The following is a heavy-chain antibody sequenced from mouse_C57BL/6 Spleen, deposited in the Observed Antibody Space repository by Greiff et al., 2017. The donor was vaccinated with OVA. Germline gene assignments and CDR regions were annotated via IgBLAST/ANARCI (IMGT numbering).Heavy chain of an antibody. Sequence: EVKLVESGEGLVKPGGSLKLSCAASGFTFSSYAMSWVRQTPEKRLEWVAYISSGGDYIYYADTVKGRFTITRDNARNTLYMQMSSLKSEDTAMYYCTREEYSSTVDGYFDVWGTGTTVTVSS. CDR3: TREEYSSTVDGYFDV. CDR2: ISSGGDYI. CDR1: GFTFSSYA. D-gene: IGHD2-5*01. V-gene: IGHV5-9-1*02. J-gene: IGHJ1*03.